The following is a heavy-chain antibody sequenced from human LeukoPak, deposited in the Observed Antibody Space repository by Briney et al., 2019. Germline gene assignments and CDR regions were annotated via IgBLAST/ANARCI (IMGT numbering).Heavy chain of an antibody. CDR2: IVQSGTT. J-gene: IGHJ6*02. D-gene: IGHD2-15*01. Sequence: PGGSLRLSCVASGLTFSTSDTSWVRQAPGKGPGWLSLIVQSGTTYYAESVEGRFTISRDNSQNTVFMQMNSLRAEDTAVYHCAKAPPAATNYYYGMDVWGQGTTVTVSS. CDR1: GLTFSTSD. V-gene: IGHV3-23*01. CDR3: AKAPPAATNYYYGMDV.